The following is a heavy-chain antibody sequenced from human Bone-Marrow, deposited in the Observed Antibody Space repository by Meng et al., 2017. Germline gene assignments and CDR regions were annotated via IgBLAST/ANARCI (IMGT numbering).Heavy chain of an antibody. D-gene: IGHD3-10*01. J-gene: IGHJ3*02. CDR1: GGSISSGGYY. CDR3: ARGALVRGVFDAFDI. CDR2: IYYSGST. Sequence: SPGLVKPSQTLSLTCTVSGGSISSGGYYWSWIRQHPGKGLEWIGYIYYSGSTYYNPSLKSLVTISVDTSKNQFSLKLSSVTAADTAVYYCARGALVRGVFDAFDIWGQGTMVTVSS. V-gene: IGHV4-31*01.